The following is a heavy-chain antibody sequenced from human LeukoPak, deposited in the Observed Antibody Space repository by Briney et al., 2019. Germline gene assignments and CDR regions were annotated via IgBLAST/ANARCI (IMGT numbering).Heavy chain of an antibody. V-gene: IGHV4-34*01. CDR2: INHSGST. CDR3: ARGGIVVVPARRYFDY. Sequence: SETLSLTCAVYGGSFSGYYWSWIRQPPGKGLEWIGEINHSGSTNYNPSLKSRVTISVDTSKNQFSLKLSSVTAADTAVYYRARGGIVVVPARRYFDYWGQGTLVTVSS. D-gene: IGHD2-2*01. J-gene: IGHJ4*02. CDR1: GGSFSGYY.